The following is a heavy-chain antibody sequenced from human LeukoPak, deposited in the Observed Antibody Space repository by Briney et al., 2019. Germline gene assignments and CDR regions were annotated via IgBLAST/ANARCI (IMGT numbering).Heavy chain of an antibody. CDR2: IYSGGST. Sequence: GGSMRLSCAASGFTVSSNYMSWVRQAPGKGLEWVSVIYSGGSTYYADSVKGRFTISRDNSKNTLYLQMNSLRAEDTAVYYCARLVFGGVFDAFDIWGQGTMVTVSS. CDR1: GFTVSSNY. V-gene: IGHV3-53*01. D-gene: IGHD3-10*01. J-gene: IGHJ3*02. CDR3: ARLVFGGVFDAFDI.